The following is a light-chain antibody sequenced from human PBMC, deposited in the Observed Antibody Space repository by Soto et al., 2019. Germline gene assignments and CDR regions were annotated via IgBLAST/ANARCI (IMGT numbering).Light chain of an antibody. CDR3: QQYNNWPRT. Sequence: EIVMTQSPATLSVSPGERATLSCRASQSVSSDLAWYHQKPCQAPRLLIYGPSTRATGIPARFSGSGPGTEFTLTITSLQSEDFAVYYCQQYNNWPRTFGQGTKVDIK. CDR2: GPS. V-gene: IGKV3-15*01. CDR1: QSVSSD. J-gene: IGKJ1*01.